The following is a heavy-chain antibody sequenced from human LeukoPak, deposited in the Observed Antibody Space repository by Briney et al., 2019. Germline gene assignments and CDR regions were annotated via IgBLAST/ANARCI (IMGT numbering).Heavy chain of an antibody. CDR1: GGTFSSYA. V-gene: IGHV1-69*04. Sequence: ASVKVSCKASGGTFSSYAISWVRQAPGQGLEWMGRIIPIFGIANYAQKFQGRVTITADKSTSTAYMELSSLRSEDTAVYYCARGDHIVVAPAAKEVWFDPWGQGTLVTVSS. J-gene: IGHJ5*02. CDR2: IIPIFGIA. CDR3: ARGDHIVVAPAAKEVWFDP. D-gene: IGHD2-2*01.